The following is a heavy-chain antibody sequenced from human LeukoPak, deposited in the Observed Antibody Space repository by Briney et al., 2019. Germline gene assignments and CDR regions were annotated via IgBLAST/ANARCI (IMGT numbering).Heavy chain of an antibody. V-gene: IGHV3-7*01. CDR1: GFTFSSYW. D-gene: IGHD6-19*01. CDR2: IKQDGSEK. Sequence: PGGSLRLSCAVSGFTFSSYWMSWVRQAPGKGLEWVASIKQDGSEKDHVDSVKGRFTISRDNAKNSLYLQMNSLRAEDTAVYYCARDGYSSGWYRDDAFDIWGQGTMVTVSS. J-gene: IGHJ3*02. CDR3: ARDGYSSGWYRDDAFDI.